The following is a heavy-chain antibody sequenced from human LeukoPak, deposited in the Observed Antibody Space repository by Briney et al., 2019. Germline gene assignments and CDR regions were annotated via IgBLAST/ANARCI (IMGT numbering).Heavy chain of an antibody. V-gene: IGHV4-39*07. Sequence: SETLSLTCTVSGGSISSSSYYWGWIRQPPGKGLEWIGSIYYSGSTYYNPSLKSRVTISVDTSKNQFSLKLGSVTAADTAVYYCARDRGYSYGSGYYMDVWGKGTTVTVSS. D-gene: IGHD5-18*01. CDR1: GGSISSSSYY. CDR3: ARDRGYSYGSGYYMDV. J-gene: IGHJ6*03. CDR2: IYYSGST.